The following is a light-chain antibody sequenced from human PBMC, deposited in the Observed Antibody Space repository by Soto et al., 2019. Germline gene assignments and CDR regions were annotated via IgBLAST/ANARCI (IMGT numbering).Light chain of an antibody. Sequence: DIQMTQSPSTLSASVGDRVIITCRASQSISSWLAWYQQKPGKAPNLLIYRASTLKIGITSRFSGSGSGTEFTLTISGLQPDDFAPSDCQQYDRASWTFGPGTKVEIK. CDR3: QQYDRASWT. J-gene: IGKJ1*01. CDR1: QSISSW. CDR2: RAS. V-gene: IGKV1-5*03.